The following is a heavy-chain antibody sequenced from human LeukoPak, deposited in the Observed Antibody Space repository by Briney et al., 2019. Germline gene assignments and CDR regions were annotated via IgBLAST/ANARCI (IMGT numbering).Heavy chain of an antibody. V-gene: IGHV1-46*01. D-gene: IGHD3-10*01. CDR2: INPSGGST. Sequence: GASVKVSCKASGYTFTSYYTHWVRQAPGQGLEWMGIINPSGGSTSYAQKFQGRVTMTRDTSTSTVYMELSSLRSEDTAVYYCARARFADAFDIWGQGTMVTVSS. CDR3: ARARFADAFDI. CDR1: GYTFTSYY. J-gene: IGHJ3*02.